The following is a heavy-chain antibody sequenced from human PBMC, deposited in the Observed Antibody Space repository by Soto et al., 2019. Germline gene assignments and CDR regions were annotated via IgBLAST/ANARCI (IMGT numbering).Heavy chain of an antibody. J-gene: IGHJ4*02. CDR1: GGSVSPYY. D-gene: IGHD2-2*01. CDR3: AKYRSSKEDGFTLDS. V-gene: IGHV4-59*02. CDR2: IYYTGNT. Sequence: SETLSLTCSISGGSVSPYYWSWIREPPGKGLEWIGYIYYTGNTYYNPSLESRLSMSVDTSKNQFSLRLTSVTTADTAVYYCAKYRSSKEDGFTLDSWGQGTLVTVSS.